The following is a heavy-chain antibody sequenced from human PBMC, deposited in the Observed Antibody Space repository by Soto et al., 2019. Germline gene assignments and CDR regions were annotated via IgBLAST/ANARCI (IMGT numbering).Heavy chain of an antibody. CDR1: GGSINSGGYY. V-gene: IGHV4-31*03. D-gene: IGHD2-2*01. CDR2: IYYSGDT. Sequence: TLSLTCTVSGGSINSGGYYWTWIRQHPGRGLESIGYIYYSGDTYYNPSLKSRLSISLDTSKNQFSLKLTSVTAADTAIYYCARVPSRAHYFAMDVWGHGKAVTVSS. CDR3: ARVPSRAHYFAMDV. J-gene: IGHJ6*02.